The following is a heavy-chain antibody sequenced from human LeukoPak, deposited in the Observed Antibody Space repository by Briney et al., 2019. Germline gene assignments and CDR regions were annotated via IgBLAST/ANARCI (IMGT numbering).Heavy chain of an antibody. Sequence: PSETLSLTCTVSGDSISNYYWSWLRQSPGKGLEWIGFIYNRGSTKYNPSLNSRITISVDTSKNQISLKLSSVTAADTAVYYCARESGGEVTQPYYYYMDVWGKGTTVTVSS. D-gene: IGHD2-21*01. J-gene: IGHJ6*03. CDR2: IYNRGST. V-gene: IGHV4-59*01. CDR3: ARESGGEVTQPYYYYMDV. CDR1: GDSISNYY.